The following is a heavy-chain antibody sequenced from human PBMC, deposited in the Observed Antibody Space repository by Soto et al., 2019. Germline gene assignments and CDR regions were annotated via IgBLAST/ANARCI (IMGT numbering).Heavy chain of an antibody. D-gene: IGHD6-19*01. CDR1: GGSISGYY. Sequence: PSETLSLTYTVSGGSISGYYWSWIRQPPGKGLEWIGYMYNTGSTVYNPSFKSRVTISVDTSKNQFSLKLNSVTAADTAVYYCTRCRISVAGALYAMDVWGQGTTVTVSS. CDR3: TRCRISVAGALYAMDV. J-gene: IGHJ6*02. V-gene: IGHV4-59*01. CDR2: MYNTGST.